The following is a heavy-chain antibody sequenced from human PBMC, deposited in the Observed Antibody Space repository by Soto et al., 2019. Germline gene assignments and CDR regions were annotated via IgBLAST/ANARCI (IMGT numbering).Heavy chain of an antibody. CDR3: ASIQQWLAGSWYFDL. J-gene: IGHJ2*01. D-gene: IGHD6-19*01. CDR1: GGTFSRYA. CDR2: IIPIFGTA. Sequence: QVQLVQSGAEVKKPGSSVKVSCKASGGTFSRYAISWVRQAPGQGLEWMGGIIPIFGTANYAQKFQGRVTITADESTSTAYMELSSLRSEDTAVYYCASIQQWLAGSWYFDLWGRGTLVTVSS. V-gene: IGHV1-69*12.